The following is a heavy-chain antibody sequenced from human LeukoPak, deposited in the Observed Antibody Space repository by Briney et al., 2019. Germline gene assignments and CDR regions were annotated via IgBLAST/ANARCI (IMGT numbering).Heavy chain of an antibody. CDR2: IKEDGSEK. V-gene: IGHV3-7*03. CDR1: GFTFSSYW. J-gene: IGHJ4*02. D-gene: IGHD3-16*02. Sequence: GGSLRLSCAASGFTFSSYWMSWIRQAPGKGLEWVANIKEDGSEKYYVDSVRGRFTISRDNAKNSLSLQMNSLRAEDTAVYYCAKDIVGSRGGYWGQGTLVTVSS. CDR3: AKDIVGSRGGY.